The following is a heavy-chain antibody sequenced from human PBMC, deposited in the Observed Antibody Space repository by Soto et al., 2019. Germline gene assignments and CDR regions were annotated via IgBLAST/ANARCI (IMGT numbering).Heavy chain of an antibody. D-gene: IGHD3-9*01. V-gene: IGHV1-18*04. J-gene: IGHJ6*02. CDR2: ISAYNGNT. CDR3: ARDFENRKTMGALRYYYYYGLDV. CDR1: GYTFTSYG. Sequence: ASVKVSCKASGYTFTSYGISWVRQAPGQGLEWMGWISAYNGNTNYAQKLQGRVTMTTDTSTSTAYMELRSLRSDDTAVYYCARDFENRKTMGALRYYYYYGLDVWGQGTTVTVSS.